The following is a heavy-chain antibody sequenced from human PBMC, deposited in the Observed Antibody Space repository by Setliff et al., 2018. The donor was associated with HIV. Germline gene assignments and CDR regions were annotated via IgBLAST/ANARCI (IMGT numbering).Heavy chain of an antibody. V-gene: IGHV3-74*01. D-gene: IGHD3-10*01. CDR1: GFTFTDYW. CDR3: ACPKEGYSGSGGAFQI. Sequence: GESLKISCAASGFTFTDYWMHWVRQAPGKGPEWVSYIQNGGSDTRYADSVKGRFTISRDNAKRTVYLQMNSLRAEDTAVYYCACPKEGYSGSGGAFQIWGQGTMVTVSS. J-gene: IGHJ3*02. CDR2: IQNGGSDT.